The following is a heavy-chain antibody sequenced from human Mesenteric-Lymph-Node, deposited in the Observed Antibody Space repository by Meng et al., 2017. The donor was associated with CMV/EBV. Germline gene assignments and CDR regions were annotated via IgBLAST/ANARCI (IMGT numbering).Heavy chain of an antibody. Sequence: ASVKVSCKASGYTFTSYDINWVRQATGQGLEWMAWMNPDSGNTGFEQRFQGRVTLTRNTSISTAYMELRSLRSDDTAVYYCARDDRYTGYDRFDSWGQGTLVTVSS. D-gene: IGHD5-12*01. J-gene: IGHJ4*02. CDR2: MNPDSGNT. CDR1: GYTFTSYD. V-gene: IGHV1-8*02. CDR3: ARDDRYTGYDRFDS.